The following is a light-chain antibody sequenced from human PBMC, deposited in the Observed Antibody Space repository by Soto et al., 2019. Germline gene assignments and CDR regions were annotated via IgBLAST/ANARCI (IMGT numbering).Light chain of an antibody. J-gene: IGLJ3*02. CDR3: GAWDSSLRSWV. CDR2: DND. V-gene: IGLV1-51*01. Sequence: QSALTQPPSESAAPGQKVTISCSGSSSNIGSNFVSWHQQIPGTAPKLLIYDNDKRPSGIPDRFSASKSDTSATLAITGLQTGDEADYYCGAWDSSLRSWVFGGGTKVTVL. CDR1: SSNIGSNF.